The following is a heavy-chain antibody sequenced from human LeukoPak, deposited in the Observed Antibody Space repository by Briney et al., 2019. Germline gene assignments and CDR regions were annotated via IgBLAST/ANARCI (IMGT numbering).Heavy chain of an antibody. CDR2: INAGNGNT. Sequence: ASVKVSCKASGYTFTSYAMHWVRQAPGQRLEWMGWINAGNGNTKYSQKFQGRVTITRDTSASTAYMELSSLRSEDTAVYYCARGRGVVVPAAMRFDYWGQGTLVTVPS. J-gene: IGHJ4*02. V-gene: IGHV1-3*01. CDR3: ARGRGVVVPAAMRFDY. D-gene: IGHD2-2*01. CDR1: GYTFTSYA.